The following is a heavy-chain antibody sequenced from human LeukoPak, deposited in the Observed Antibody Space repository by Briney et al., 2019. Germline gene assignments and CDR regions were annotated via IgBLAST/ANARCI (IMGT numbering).Heavy chain of an antibody. J-gene: IGHJ6*02. V-gene: IGHV3-66*01. CDR1: GFTVRSNY. CDR2: SYSGGST. CDR3: ARVTRTLYYYYCMDV. Sequence: GGSLRLSCGASGFTVRSNYMRWGRQSPGKGLGCGSVSYSGGSTYYADSVKGRLTISRDNSKNTLYLQMNRLRAEDTAVYYCARVTRTLYYYYCMDVWGQGTTVTVSS.